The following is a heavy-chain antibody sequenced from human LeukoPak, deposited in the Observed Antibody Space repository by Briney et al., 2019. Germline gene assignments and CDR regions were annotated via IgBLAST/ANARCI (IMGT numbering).Heavy chain of an antibody. Sequence: ASVKVSCKASGYTFSNYYIHWVRQAPGQGLEWMGWINPNSGGTNYAQKFQGRVTMTRDTSISTAYMELSRLRSDDTAVYYCARVSGYSYGEYYYYYMDVWGKGTTVTISS. J-gene: IGHJ6*03. CDR2: INPNSGGT. V-gene: IGHV1-2*02. CDR3: ARVSGYSYGEYYYYYMDV. D-gene: IGHD5-18*01. CDR1: GYTFSNYY.